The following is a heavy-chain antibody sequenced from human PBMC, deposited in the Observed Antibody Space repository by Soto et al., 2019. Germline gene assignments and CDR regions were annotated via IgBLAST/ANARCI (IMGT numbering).Heavy chain of an antibody. V-gene: IGHV4-39*01. CDR2: IYYSGST. D-gene: IGHD2-15*01. CDR3: ASLPAYCSGGSCYYSVY. CDR1: GGSISSSSYY. J-gene: IGHJ4*02. Sequence: QLQLQESGPGLVKPSETLSLTCTVSGGSISSSSYYWGWIRQPPGKGLEWIGSIYYSGSTYYNPSLKSRVTISVDTSKNQFSLKLSSVTAADTAVYYCASLPAYCSGGSCYYSVYWGQGTLVTVPS.